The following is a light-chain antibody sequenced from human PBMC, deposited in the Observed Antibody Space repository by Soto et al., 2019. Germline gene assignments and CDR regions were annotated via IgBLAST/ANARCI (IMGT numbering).Light chain of an antibody. CDR1: QSVSSY. CDR2: DSS. J-gene: IGKJ4*01. CDR3: QQRNVWPLT. V-gene: IGKV3-11*01. Sequence: EIVLTQCPATLSLSPGDGATLSCRASQSVSSYLAWYQQKRGQAPRLLIYDSSNRATGIPARFSGSGSGTDFRLIISSLEPEDFAVYYCQQRNVWPLTFGGGTKVEIK.